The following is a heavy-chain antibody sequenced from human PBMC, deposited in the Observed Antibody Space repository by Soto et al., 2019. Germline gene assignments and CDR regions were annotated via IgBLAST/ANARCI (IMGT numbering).Heavy chain of an antibody. D-gene: IGHD2-15*01. J-gene: IGHJ4*02. Sequence: SETLSLTCTVSGGSISSGGYYWSWIRQHPGKGLEWIGYIYYSGSTYYNPSLKSRVTISVDTSKNQFSLKLSSVTAADTAVYYCARGSVVVVAAIDYWGQGTLVT. V-gene: IGHV4-31*03. CDR3: ARGSVVVVAAIDY. CDR1: GGSISSGGYY. CDR2: IYYSGST.